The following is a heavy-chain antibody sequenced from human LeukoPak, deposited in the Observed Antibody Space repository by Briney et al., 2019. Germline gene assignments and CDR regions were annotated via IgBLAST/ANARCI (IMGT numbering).Heavy chain of an antibody. CDR2: ISYDGSNK. CDR1: GFTFSSYA. J-gene: IGHJ4*02. Sequence: PGGSLRLSCAASGFTFSSYAMHWVRQAPGKGLEWVAVISYDGSNKYYADSVKGRFTISRDNSKNTLYLQMNSLRAEDTAVYYCAREIKFFASSSSDPSYFDYWGQGTLVTVSS. CDR3: AREIKFFASSSSDPSYFDY. V-gene: IGHV3-30*04. D-gene: IGHD6-6*01.